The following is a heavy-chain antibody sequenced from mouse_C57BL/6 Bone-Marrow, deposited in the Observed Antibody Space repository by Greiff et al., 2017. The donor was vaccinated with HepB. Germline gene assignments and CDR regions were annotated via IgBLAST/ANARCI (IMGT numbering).Heavy chain of an antibody. CDR1: GYTFTSYW. D-gene: IGHD1-1*01. CDR2: IYPSDSET. Sequence: QVQLQQPGAELVRPGSSVKLSCKASGYTFTSYWMDWVKQRPGQGLEWIGNIYPSDSETHYNQKFKDKATLTVDKSSITAYMQLSSLTSEDSAVYYCARRGSSYYYAMDYWGQGTSVTVSS. V-gene: IGHV1-61*01. CDR3: ARRGSSYYYAMDY. J-gene: IGHJ4*01.